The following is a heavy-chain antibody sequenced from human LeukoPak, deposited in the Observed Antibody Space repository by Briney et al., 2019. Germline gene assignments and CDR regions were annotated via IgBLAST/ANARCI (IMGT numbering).Heavy chain of an antibody. Sequence: GGSLRLSCAASGVTVTGNYWNWVRQAPGKGLEWVANIKQDGSEKYYVDSVKGRFTISRDNAKNSLSLQMNSLRVEDTAVYYCARGRGSYSFDYWGQGTLVTVSS. J-gene: IGHJ4*02. CDR3: ARGRGSYSFDY. CDR1: GVTVTGNY. D-gene: IGHD1-26*01. V-gene: IGHV3-7*01. CDR2: IKQDGSEK.